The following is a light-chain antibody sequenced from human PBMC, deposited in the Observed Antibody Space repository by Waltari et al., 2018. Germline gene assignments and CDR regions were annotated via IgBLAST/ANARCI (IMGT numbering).Light chain of an antibody. CDR3: RQCNGAPRT. CDR1: QNINTW. Sequence: DIQMTQSPSTLSATVGDRVTITCRASQNINTWLAWHQQKPGRAPKLQIYKASSVESGVPSRCLGSGAGTEFTLTITSPQPDDFATYCWRQCNGAPRTFVQGTKVEVK. J-gene: IGKJ1*01. CDR2: KAS. V-gene: IGKV1-5*03.